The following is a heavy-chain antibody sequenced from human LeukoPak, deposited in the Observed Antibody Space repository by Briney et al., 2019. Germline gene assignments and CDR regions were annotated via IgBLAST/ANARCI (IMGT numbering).Heavy chain of an antibody. J-gene: IGHJ4*02. CDR3: ARVWGLGREFDY. D-gene: IGHD7-27*01. Sequence: TGGSLRLSCAASGFTFSRDSMNWVRQAPGKGLEWVSYINGGGSPIFYADSVRGRFTISRNNAKNSLHLQMNSLRAEDTAVYYCARVWGLGREFDYWDQGTLVTVSS. CDR1: GFTFSRDS. CDR2: INGGGSPI. V-gene: IGHV3-48*01.